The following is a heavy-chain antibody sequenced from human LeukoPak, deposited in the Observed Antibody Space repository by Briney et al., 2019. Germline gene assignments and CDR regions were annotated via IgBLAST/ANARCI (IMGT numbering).Heavy chain of an antibody. Sequence: GRSLRLSCAASGFTFSSYGMHCVRQAPGKGLEWVAVIWYDGSNKYYADSVKGRFTISRDNSKNTLYLQMNSLRAEDTAVYYCARSASVSSGSPSFDYWGQGTLVTVSS. CDR2: IWYDGSNK. CDR1: GFTFSSYG. D-gene: IGHD3-22*01. V-gene: IGHV3-33*01. CDR3: ARSASVSSGSPSFDY. J-gene: IGHJ4*02.